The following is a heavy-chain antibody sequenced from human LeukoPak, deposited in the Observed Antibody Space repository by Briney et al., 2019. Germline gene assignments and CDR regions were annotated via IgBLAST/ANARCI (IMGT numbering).Heavy chain of an antibody. V-gene: IGHV3-15*01. Sequence: GGSLRLSCAASGFTFSNAWMSWVRQAPGKGLEWVGRIKRKTAGGTTDYAAPVKGRFTISRDDSKNTLYLQMNSLKTEDTAVYYCTTVLLWFGELDPYFDYWGQGTLVTVSS. D-gene: IGHD3-10*01. CDR3: TTVLLWFGELDPYFDY. CDR2: IKRKTAGGTT. J-gene: IGHJ4*02. CDR1: GFTFSNAW.